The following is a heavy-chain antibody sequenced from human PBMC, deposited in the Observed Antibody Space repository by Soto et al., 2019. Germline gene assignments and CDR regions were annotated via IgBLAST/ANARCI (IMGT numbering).Heavy chain of an antibody. CDR2: ISSSGGAT. J-gene: IGHJ4*02. D-gene: IGHD2-15*01. V-gene: IGHV3-23*01. CDR3: AKESVNVGVVTSSDY. CDR1: GFTFSAHA. Sequence: EVHLLESGGGLVQPGGSLRLSCVASGFTFSAHAMSWVRQAPGKGLEWVSAISSSGGATFYTESVRGRFTISRDNSKNALFLQMNSVRAEDTAVYYCAKESVNVGVVTSSDYWGQGTLVTVSS.